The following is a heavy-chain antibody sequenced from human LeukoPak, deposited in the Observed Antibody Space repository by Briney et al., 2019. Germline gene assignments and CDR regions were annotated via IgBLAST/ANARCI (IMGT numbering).Heavy chain of an antibody. Sequence: ASVKVSCKASGGTFSSYAISWVRQAPGQGLEWMGRIIPILGIANYAQKFQGRVTITADKSTSTAYMELSSLRSEDTAVYYCARLPRYSSSDYWGQGTLVTVSS. CDR1: GGTFSSYA. J-gene: IGHJ4*02. CDR3: ARLPRYSSSDY. D-gene: IGHD6-6*01. V-gene: IGHV1-69*04. CDR2: IIPILGIA.